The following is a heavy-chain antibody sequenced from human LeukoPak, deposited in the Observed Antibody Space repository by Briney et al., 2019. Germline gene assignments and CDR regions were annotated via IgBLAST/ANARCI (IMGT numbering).Heavy chain of an antibody. CDR1: GGSFSGYY. J-gene: IGHJ6*03. D-gene: IGHD3-10*01. CDR2: INHSGST. Sequence: SETLSLTCAVYGGSFSGYYWSWLRQPPGKGLEWIGEINHSGSTNYNPSLKGRVTISVDTSKNQFSLKLSSVTAADTAVYYCARGLWFGGFSDMDVWGKGTTVTISS. V-gene: IGHV4-34*01. CDR3: ARGLWFGGFSDMDV.